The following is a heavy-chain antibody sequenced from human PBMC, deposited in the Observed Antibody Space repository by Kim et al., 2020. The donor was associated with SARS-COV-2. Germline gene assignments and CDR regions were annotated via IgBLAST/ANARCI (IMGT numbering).Heavy chain of an antibody. Sequence: GGSLRLSCAASGFTFDGYAIQWVRQVPGKGLEWVSLISRDGGRIKYADSVKGRFTISRDNSKKSVYLQMNSLRGEDTALYYCVRGQRWLIINWGQGTQVTVSS. CDR3: VRGQRWLIIN. CDR1: GFTFDGYA. CDR2: ISRDGGRI. D-gene: IGHD6-19*01. J-gene: IGHJ4*02. V-gene: IGHV3-43*02.